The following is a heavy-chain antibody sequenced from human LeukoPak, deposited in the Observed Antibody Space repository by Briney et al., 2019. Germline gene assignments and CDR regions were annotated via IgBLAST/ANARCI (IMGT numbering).Heavy chain of an antibody. CDR2: ISSSSSYI. CDR3: ARGFNVLRFSEWSAYYFDY. CDR1: GFTFSSYS. Sequence: KAGGSLRLSCAASGFTFSSYSMNWVRQAPGKGLEWVSSISSSSSYIYYADSVKGRFTISRDNAKNSLYLQMNSLRAEDTAVYYCARGFNVLRFSEWSAYYFDYWGQGTLVTVSS. J-gene: IGHJ4*02. D-gene: IGHD3-3*01. V-gene: IGHV3-21*01.